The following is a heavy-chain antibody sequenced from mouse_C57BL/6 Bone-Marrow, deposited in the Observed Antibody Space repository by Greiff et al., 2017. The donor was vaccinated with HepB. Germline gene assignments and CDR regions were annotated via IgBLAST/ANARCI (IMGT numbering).Heavy chain of an antibody. Sequence: VQLQQSGAELVRPGTSVKMSCKASGYTFTNYWIGWAKQRPGHGLEWIGDIYPGGGYTNYNEKFKGKATLTADKSSSTAYMQFSSLTSEDSAIYYCARSSLYGSSYRWYFDVWGTGTTVTVSS. D-gene: IGHD1-1*01. V-gene: IGHV1-63*01. J-gene: IGHJ1*03. CDR2: IYPGGGYT. CDR1: GYTFTNYW. CDR3: ARSSLYGSSYRWYFDV.